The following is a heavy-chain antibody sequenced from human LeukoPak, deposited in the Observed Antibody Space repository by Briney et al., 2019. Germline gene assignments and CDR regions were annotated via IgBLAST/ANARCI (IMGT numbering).Heavy chain of an antibody. CDR3: AKDLWFGELSHSMDV. J-gene: IGHJ6*02. CDR2: ISYDGSNK. CDR1: GFTFSSYG. Sequence: GGPLRLSCAASGFTFSSYGMHWVRRAPGKGLEWVAVISYDGSNKYYADSVKGRFTISRDNSKNTLYLQMNSLRAEDTAVYYCAKDLWFGELSHSMDVWGQGTTVTVSS. V-gene: IGHV3-30*18. D-gene: IGHD3-10*01.